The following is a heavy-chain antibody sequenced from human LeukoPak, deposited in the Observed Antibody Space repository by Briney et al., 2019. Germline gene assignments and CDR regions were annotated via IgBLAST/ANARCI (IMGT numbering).Heavy chain of an antibody. CDR3: ARGRSITILRGVAISDGFDI. V-gene: IGHV3-21*01. D-gene: IGHD3-10*01. CDR1: GFTFSTHG. CDR2: IDTTTSYK. J-gene: IGHJ3*02. Sequence: GGSLRLSCAASGFTFSTHGMNWVRQAPGKGLEWVSFIDTTTSYKYYADSVKGRFTISRDNAKNSLYLQMNSLRADDTAFYYCARGRSITILRGVAISDGFDIWGQGTMVTVSS.